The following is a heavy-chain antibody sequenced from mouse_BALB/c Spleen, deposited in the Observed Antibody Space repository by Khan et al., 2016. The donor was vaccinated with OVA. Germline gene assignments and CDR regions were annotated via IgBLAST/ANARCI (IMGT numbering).Heavy chain of an antibody. Sequence: VQLQQSGAELVKPGASVKLSCTASGFNIKDTYMHWVKQRPEQGLEWIGRIDPANGNTQYDPKFQGKATITADTSSNTAYLQLSSLTSEDTAVYYVALRGDIYDTYYGYAMDYWGQGTSVTVSS. CDR1: GFNIKDTY. D-gene: IGHD2-3*01. CDR3: ALRGDIYDTYYGYAMDY. CDR2: IDPANGNT. V-gene: IGHV14-3*02. J-gene: IGHJ4*01.